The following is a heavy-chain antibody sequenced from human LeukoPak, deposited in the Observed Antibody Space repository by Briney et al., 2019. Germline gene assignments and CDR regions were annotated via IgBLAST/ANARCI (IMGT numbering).Heavy chain of an antibody. V-gene: IGHV4-34*01. J-gene: IGHJ5*02. D-gene: IGHD6-6*01. CDR1: GGSFSGYY. Sequence: PSETLSLTCAVSGGSFSGYYWSWIRQPPGKGLEWVWEINHSGSTNYNPSLKSRVNISVDTSKNQFSLKLSSVTAADTAVYYCARTPRTAGREYRSSSLCDPWGQGTLVTVSS. CDR3: ARTPRTAGREYRSSSLCDP. CDR2: INHSGST.